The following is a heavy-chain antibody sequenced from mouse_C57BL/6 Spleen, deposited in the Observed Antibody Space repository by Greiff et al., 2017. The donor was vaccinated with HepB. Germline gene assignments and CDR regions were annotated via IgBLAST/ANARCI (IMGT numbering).Heavy chain of an antibody. CDR2: ISDGGSYT. CDR3: AREDGSSSFAY. D-gene: IGHD1-1*01. CDR1: GFTFSSYA. V-gene: IGHV5-4*01. J-gene: IGHJ3*01. Sequence: DVHLVESGGGLVKPGGSLKLSCAASGFTFSSYAMSWVRQTPEKRLEWVATISDGGSYTYYPDNVKGRFTISRDNAKNNLYLQMSHLKSEDTAMYYCAREDGSSSFAYWGQGTLVTVSA.